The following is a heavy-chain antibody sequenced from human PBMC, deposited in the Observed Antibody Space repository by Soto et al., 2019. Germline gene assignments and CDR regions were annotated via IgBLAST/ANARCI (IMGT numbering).Heavy chain of an antibody. Sequence: EVQVLESGGGLVQPGGSLRLSCAASGFTFSGFAMNWVGQPPGKGLEWVSSVDYTGSYTFYAASVKGRFTISRDNSKNMVYLELNSLRAEDTAVYYCAKRSGGFSEFDYWGQGTLVIVSS. CDR2: VDYTGSYT. CDR1: GFTFSGFA. CDR3: AKRSGGFSEFDY. J-gene: IGHJ4*02. D-gene: IGHD5-12*01. V-gene: IGHV3-23*01.